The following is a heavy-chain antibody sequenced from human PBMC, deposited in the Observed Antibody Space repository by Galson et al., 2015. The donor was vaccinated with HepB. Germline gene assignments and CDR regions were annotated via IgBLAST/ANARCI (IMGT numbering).Heavy chain of an antibody. J-gene: IGHJ6*02. Sequence: VKPTQTLTLTCTFSGFSLTTSGVGVGWIRQPPGEALEWLAFIYWNDDKRYSPSLESRLTITKDTSKNQVVLTMTNMDPVDTATYYCARALRRLGLPFRRWGDGLDVWGQGTTITVSS. V-gene: IGHV2-5*01. CDR1: GFSLTTSGVG. D-gene: IGHD2-21*02. CDR3: ARALRRLGLPFRRWGDGLDV. CDR2: IYWNDDK.